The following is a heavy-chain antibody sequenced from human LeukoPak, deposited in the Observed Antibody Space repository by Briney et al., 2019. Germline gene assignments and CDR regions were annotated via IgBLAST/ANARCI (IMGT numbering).Heavy chain of an antibody. V-gene: IGHV1-2*02. CDR1: GYSFTAFY. D-gene: IGHD6-13*01. J-gene: IGHJ3*02. Sequence: ASVKVSCKTSGYSFTAFYIHWVRQAPGQGLEWMGWINPNSGGTKYAQKFQGRVTMTRDTSISTAYMELSRLRSDDTAVYYCARVREGSWYVFDIWGQGTMVTVS. CDR3: ARVREGSWYVFDI. CDR2: INPNSGGT.